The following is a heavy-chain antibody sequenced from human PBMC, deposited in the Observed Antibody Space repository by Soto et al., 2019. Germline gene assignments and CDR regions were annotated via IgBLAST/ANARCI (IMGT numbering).Heavy chain of an antibody. CDR3: ARGDGDYDY. V-gene: IGHV1-8*01. J-gene: IGHJ4*02. CDR2: MNPNSGNT. Sequence: QVQLVQSGAEVKKPGASVKVSCKASGYTFTSYDINWVRQATGQGLEWMGWMNPNSGNTGYAQKCXXRXTXXRNTSISTAYRELSSLRSEDTAVYYCARGDGDYDYWGQGTLVTVSS. CDR1: GYTFTSYD. D-gene: IGHD4-17*01.